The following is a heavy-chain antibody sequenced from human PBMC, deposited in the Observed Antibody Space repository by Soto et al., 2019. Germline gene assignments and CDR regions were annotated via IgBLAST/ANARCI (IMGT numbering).Heavy chain of an antibody. V-gene: IGHV4-30-2*01. Sequence: SETLSLTCAVSGGSISSGGYSWSWIRQPPGKGLEWIGYIYHSGSTYYNPSLKSRVTISVDKSTNQFSLRLTSVTAADTAVFYFMTIEYDDSRGYYNLDVWGQGTTVTVSS. CDR2: IYHSGST. J-gene: IGHJ6*02. D-gene: IGHD3-22*01. CDR1: GGSISSGGYS. CDR3: MTIEYDDSRGYYNLDV.